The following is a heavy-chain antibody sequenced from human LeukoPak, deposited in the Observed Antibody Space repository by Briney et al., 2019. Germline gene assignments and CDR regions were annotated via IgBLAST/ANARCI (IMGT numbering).Heavy chain of an antibody. V-gene: IGHV3-30-3*01. J-gene: IGHJ4*02. D-gene: IGHD2-15*01. CDR1: GFTFSSYA. CDR3: ARDPTEGRDGYFDY. CDR2: ISYDGSNK. Sequence: QTGGSLRLSCAASGFTFSSYAMHWVRQAPGKGLEWVAVISYDGSNKYYADSVKGRFTISRDNSKNTLYLQMNSLRAEDTAVYYCARDPTEGRDGYFDYWGQGTLVTVSS.